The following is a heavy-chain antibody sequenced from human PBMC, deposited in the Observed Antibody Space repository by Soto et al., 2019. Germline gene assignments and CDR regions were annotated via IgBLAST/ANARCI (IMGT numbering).Heavy chain of an antibody. CDR1: GFTFSSYS. CDR2: ISSSSSTI. V-gene: IGHV3-48*01. CDR3: ARGAYYYESSGLAY. D-gene: IGHD3-22*01. J-gene: IGHJ4*02. Sequence: EVQLVESGGGLVQPGGSLRLSCAASGFTFSSYSMNWVRQAPGKGLEWVSYISSSSSTIYYADSEKGRFTISRNNAKNSLELQMNSLRAEDTAVYYCARGAYYYESSGLAYWGQGTLVTVSS.